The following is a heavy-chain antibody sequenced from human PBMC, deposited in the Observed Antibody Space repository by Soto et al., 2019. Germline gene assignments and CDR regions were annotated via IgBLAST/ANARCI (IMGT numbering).Heavy chain of an antibody. J-gene: IGHJ5*02. CDR2: INAGNGNT. CDR1: GYSFPSYA. CDR3: ARELWGVTVFWFDP. D-gene: IGHD3-10*01. V-gene: IGHV1-3*01. Sequence: ASVKVSCRASGYSFPSYAIHWMRQAPGQRLEWMGWINAGNGNTKVPQKFQGRVTFTRDTSASTVYMELSSLRSEDTAVYYCARELWGVTVFWFDPWGQGTLVTVSS.